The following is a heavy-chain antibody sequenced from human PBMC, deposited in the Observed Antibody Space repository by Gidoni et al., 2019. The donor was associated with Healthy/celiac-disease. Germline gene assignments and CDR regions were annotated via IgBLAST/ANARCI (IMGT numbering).Heavy chain of an antibody. J-gene: IGHJ4*02. CDR3: AKDAHYGDYYFDY. Sequence: FTISRDNSKNTLYLQMNSLRAEDTAVYYCAKDAHYGDYYFDYWGQGTLVTVSS. D-gene: IGHD4-17*01. V-gene: IGHV3-23*01.